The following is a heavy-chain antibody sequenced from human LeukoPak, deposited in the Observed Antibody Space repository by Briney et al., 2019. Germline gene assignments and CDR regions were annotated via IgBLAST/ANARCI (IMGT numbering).Heavy chain of an antibody. CDR3: ARGLTSSWYRGTYYYYYMDV. V-gene: IGHV3-48*03. Sequence: GGSLRLSCAASGLTFSSYEMNWVRQAPGKGLEWVSYISSSGSTIYYADSVKGRFTISRDNAKNSLYLQMNSLRAEDTAVYYCARGLTSSWYRGTYYYYYMDVWGKGTTVTISS. D-gene: IGHD6-13*01. J-gene: IGHJ6*03. CDR2: ISSSGSTI. CDR1: GLTFSSYE.